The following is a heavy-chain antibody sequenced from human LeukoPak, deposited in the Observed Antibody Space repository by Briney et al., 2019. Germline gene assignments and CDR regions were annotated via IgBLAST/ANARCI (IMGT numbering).Heavy chain of an antibody. V-gene: IGHV1-8*01. D-gene: IGHD3-9*01. Sequence: VKVSCKASGYTFTSYDINWVRQATGQGLEWMGWMNPNSGNTGYAQKFQGRVTMTRNTSISTAYMELSSLRSEDTAVYYCARDLKLRYFDWLSKMAHGDAFDIWGQGTMVTVSS. CDR3: ARDLKLRYFDWLSKMAHGDAFDI. J-gene: IGHJ3*02. CDR2: MNPNSGNT. CDR1: GYTFTSYD.